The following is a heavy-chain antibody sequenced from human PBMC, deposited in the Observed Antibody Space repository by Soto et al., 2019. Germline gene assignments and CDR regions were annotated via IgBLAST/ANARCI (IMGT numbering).Heavy chain of an antibody. J-gene: IGHJ4*02. CDR1: GFSLSTSGVG. Sequence: QITLKESGPPLVKPTQTLTLTCTFSGFSLSTSGVGVGWIRQPPGKALEWLALIYWDDDKRYSPSLKRRLTXPMXPPNTQVVLTLTTMAPVDTATYYCAHSIAPRIFDYWGQGTLVTVSS. CDR3: AHSIAPRIFDY. V-gene: IGHV2-5*02. D-gene: IGHD3-16*02. CDR2: IYWDDDK.